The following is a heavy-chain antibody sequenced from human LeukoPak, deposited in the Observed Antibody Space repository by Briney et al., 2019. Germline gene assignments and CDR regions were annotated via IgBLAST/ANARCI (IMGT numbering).Heavy chain of an antibody. CDR2: IYSGGST. V-gene: IGHV3-53*01. CDR1: GFTVSSNY. CDR3: ARVPRGWGFGY. D-gene: IGHD2-21*01. Sequence: GGSLRLSCAASGFTVSSNYMSWVRQAPGKGLEWVSVIYSGGSTYYADSVKGRFTISRDNSKNTLYLQMNSLRAEDTAVYYCARVPRGWGFGYWGQGTLVTVSS. J-gene: IGHJ4*02.